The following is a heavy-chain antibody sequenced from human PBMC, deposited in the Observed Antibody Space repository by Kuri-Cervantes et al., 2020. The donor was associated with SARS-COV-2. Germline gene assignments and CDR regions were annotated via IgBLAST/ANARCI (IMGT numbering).Heavy chain of an antibody. CDR3: ALGYCSSTSCHPFDY. D-gene: IGHD2-2*01. CDR1: GGSFSGYY. CDR2: IYYSGST. V-gene: IGHV4-34*01. J-gene: IGHJ4*02. Sequence: ESLKISCAVYGGSFSGYYWSWIRQPPGKGLEWIGSIYYSGSTYYNPSLKSRVAISVDTSKNQFSLKLSSVTAADTAVYYCALGYCSSTSCHPFDYWGQGTLVTVSS.